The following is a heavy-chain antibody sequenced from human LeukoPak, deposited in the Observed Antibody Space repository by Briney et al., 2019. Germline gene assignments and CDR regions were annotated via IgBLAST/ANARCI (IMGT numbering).Heavy chain of an antibody. D-gene: IGHD2-2*01. J-gene: IGHJ4*02. CDR1: GFTFSNYG. CDR2: ISYEGRTM. V-gene: IGHV3-30*18. Sequence: PGGSLRLSCAGAGFTFSNYGMHWVRQAPGKALEWVAVISYEGRTMYYGDSVKGRFTISRDNSRNTLFLQMNSLSADDTAVYYCAKEGTAQISTWYDNWGQGTLVTVSS. CDR3: AKEGTAQISTWYDN.